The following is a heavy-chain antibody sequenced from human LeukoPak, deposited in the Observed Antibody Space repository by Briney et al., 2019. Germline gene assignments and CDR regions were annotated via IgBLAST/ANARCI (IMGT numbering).Heavy chain of an antibody. J-gene: IGHJ4*02. CDR3: AKDTVSHYVSGSSDSYFDY. Sequence: PGGSLRLSCAASGFTFSSYAMSWVRQAPGKGLEWVSAISGSGGSTYYADSVKGRFTISRDNSKNTLYLQMNSLTAEDTAVYYCAKDTVSHYVSGSSDSYFDYWGQGTLVTVSS. V-gene: IGHV3-23*01. D-gene: IGHD3-10*01. CDR2: ISGSGGST. CDR1: GFTFSSYA.